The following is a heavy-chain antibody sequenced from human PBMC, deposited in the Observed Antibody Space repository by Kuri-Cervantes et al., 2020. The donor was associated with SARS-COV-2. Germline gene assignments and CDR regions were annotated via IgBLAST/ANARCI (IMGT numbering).Heavy chain of an antibody. D-gene: IGHD2-2*01. J-gene: IGHJ6*02. V-gene: IGHV4-4*02. Sequence: SETLSLTCAVSGGSISSSNWWSWVRQPPGKGLEWIGEIYHSGSTNYNPSLKSRVTISVDTSKNQFSLKLSSVTAADTAVYYCARWRSCSSTSCYSSYYYGMDVWGQGTTVTVSS. CDR2: IYHSGST. CDR1: GGSISSSNW. CDR3: ARWRSCSSTSCYSSYYYGMDV.